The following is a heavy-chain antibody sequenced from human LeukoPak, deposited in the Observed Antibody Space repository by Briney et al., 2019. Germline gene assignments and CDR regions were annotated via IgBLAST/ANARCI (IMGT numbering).Heavy chain of an antibody. CDR1: GGSISSGDYY. D-gene: IGHD3-16*02. CDR3: ARENLVRQTTCYDYVWGSYRWLPPTYYFDY. CDR2: IYYSGST. V-gene: IGHV4-30-4*08. J-gene: IGHJ4*02. Sequence: PSQTLSLTCTVSGGSISSGDYYWSWIRQPPGKGLEWIGYIYYSGSTYYNPSLKSRVTISVDTSKNQFSLKLSSVTAADTAVYYCARENLVRQTTCYDYVWGSYRWLPPTYYFDYWGQGTLVTVSS.